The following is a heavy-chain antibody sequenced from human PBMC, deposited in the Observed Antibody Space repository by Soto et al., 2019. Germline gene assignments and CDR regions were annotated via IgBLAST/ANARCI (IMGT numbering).Heavy chain of an antibody. CDR2: ISSSGSTI. CDR3: ARDVTGRPPYCSDGSCYLGYFDY. CDR1: GFTFSDYY. D-gene: IGHD2-15*01. V-gene: IGHV3-11*01. J-gene: IGHJ4*02. Sequence: GGSLRLSCAASGFTFSDYYMSWIRQAPGKGLEWVSYISSSGSTIYYADSVKGRFTISRDNAKNSLYLQMNSLRAEDTAVYYCARDVTGRPPYCSDGSCYLGYFDYWGQGTLVTVSS.